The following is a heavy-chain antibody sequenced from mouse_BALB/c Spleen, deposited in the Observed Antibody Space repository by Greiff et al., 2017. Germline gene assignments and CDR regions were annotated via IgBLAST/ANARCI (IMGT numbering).Heavy chain of an antibody. V-gene: IGHV1-77*01. CDR1: GYTFTDYY. CDR2: IYPGSGNT. J-gene: IGHJ4*01. CDR3: ARWGLYAMDY. Sequence: QVQLQQSGAELARPGASVKLSCKASGYTFTDYYINWVKQRTGQGLEWIGEIYPGSGNTYYNEKFKGKATLTADKSSSTAYMQLSSLTSEDSAVYFCARWGLYAMDYWGQGTSVTVSS.